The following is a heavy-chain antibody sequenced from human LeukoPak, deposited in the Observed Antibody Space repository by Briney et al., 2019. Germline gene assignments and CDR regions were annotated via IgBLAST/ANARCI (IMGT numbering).Heavy chain of an antibody. J-gene: IGHJ5*02. CDR2: ISAYNGNT. D-gene: IGHD2-2*01. Sequence: GASVKVSCKASGYTFTSYGISWVRQAPGQGLEWMGWISAYNGNTNYAQKLQGRVTMTTDTSTSTAYMEPRSLRSDDTAVYYCARGGGDIVVVPAAWVNWFDPWGQGTLVTVSS. CDR1: GYTFTSYG. CDR3: ARGGGDIVVVPAAWVNWFDP. V-gene: IGHV1-18*01.